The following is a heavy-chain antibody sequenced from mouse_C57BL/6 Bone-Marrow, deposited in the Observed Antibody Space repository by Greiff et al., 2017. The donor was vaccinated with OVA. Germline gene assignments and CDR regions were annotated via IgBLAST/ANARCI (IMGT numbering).Heavy chain of an antibody. CDR1: GYTFTDYY. J-gene: IGHJ2*01. V-gene: IGHV1-76*01. CDR2: IYPGSGNT. CDR3: ASRKPPGVDY. Sequence: QVQLQQSGAELVRPGASVKLSCKASGYTFTDYYINWVKQRPGQGLEWIARIYPGSGNTYYNEKFKGKATLTAEKSSSTAYMQLSSLTSEDSAVYFCASRKPPGVDYWGQGTTLTVSS.